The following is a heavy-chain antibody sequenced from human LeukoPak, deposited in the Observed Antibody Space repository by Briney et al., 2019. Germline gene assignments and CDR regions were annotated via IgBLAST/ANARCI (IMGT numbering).Heavy chain of an antibody. CDR3: ARHVGIHLWSLYFHY. J-gene: IGHJ4*02. CDR1: GGSISSYY. D-gene: IGHD5-18*01. V-gene: IGHV4-59*08. Sequence: SETLSLTCIVFGGSISSYYWSWIRQPPGKGLEWIGYIYSSGSTDYNPSLKSRATISLDTSNHQFSLKLISVTAADTAVYYCARHVGIHLWSLYFHYWGQGSLVTVSS. CDR2: IYSSGST.